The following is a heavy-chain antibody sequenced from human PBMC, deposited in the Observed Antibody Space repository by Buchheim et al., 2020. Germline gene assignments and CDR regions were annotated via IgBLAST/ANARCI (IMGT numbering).Heavy chain of an antibody. J-gene: IGHJ4*02. CDR1: GFTLSSYS. CDR2: INSNSESK. V-gene: IGHV3-48*04. Sequence: EVQLVESGGGLVQPGGSLRLSCVASGFTLSSYSMNWVRQAPGKGLGWVSYINSNSESKHYADSVKGRFTISRDNAKNSLYLQMNSLRAEDTARYYCARKSGGLDYWGQGTL. D-gene: IGHD2-15*01. CDR3: ARKSGGLDY.